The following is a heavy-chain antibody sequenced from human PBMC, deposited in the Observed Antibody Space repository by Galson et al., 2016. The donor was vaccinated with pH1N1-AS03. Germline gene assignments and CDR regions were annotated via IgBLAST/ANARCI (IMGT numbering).Heavy chain of an antibody. CDR1: GGTFSSYA. D-gene: IGHD3-22*01. CDR3: AGDRYYDSAGRDFNESEH. J-gene: IGHJ4*02. Sequence: SVKASCKAYGGTFSSYAISWMRQAPGQGLEWVGGIRPISGAATYAQKFQGRLTITADESTYTVYMELSSLTSADTAVYYCAGDRYYDSAGRDFNESEHWGQGTLVTVSS. CDR2: IRPISGAA. V-gene: IGHV1-69*13.